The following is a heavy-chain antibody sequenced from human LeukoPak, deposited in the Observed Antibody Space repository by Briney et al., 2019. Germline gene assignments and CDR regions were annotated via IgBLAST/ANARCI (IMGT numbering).Heavy chain of an antibody. V-gene: IGHV3-74*01. CDR1: GFTFSSYW. CDR2: INGDGSST. Sequence: GGSLRLSCAASGFTFSSYWMHWVRQAPGKGLVWVSRINGDGSSTNYADSVKGRFTISRDTAKNTLYLQMNSLRAEDTAVYYCARYQPIVATSEGDYFDYWGQGTLVTVSS. CDR3: ARYQPIVATSEGDYFDY. D-gene: IGHD5-12*01. J-gene: IGHJ4*02.